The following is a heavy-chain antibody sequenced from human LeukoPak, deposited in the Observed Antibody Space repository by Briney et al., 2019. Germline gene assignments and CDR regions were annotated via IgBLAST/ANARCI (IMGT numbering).Heavy chain of an antibody. CDR3: ARRQEGHDY. CDR1: GVSIANTFYY. V-gene: IGHV4-61*02. Sequence: PSETLSLTCSVSGVSIANTFYYWNWLRQPAGKGLEWIGRIYTTGSTDYNPSVKIRLTISLDTARNQFSLKVSSVTAPDTAVYYCARRQEGHDYWGQGTLVTVSS. CDR2: IYTTGST. J-gene: IGHJ4*02.